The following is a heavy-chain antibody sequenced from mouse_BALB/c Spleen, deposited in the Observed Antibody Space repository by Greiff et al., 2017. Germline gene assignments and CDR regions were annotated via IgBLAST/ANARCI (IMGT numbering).Heavy chain of an antibody. V-gene: IGHV2-2*02. D-gene: IGHD2-10*02. Sequence: QVQLQQSGPGLVQPSQSLSITCTVSGFSLTSYGVHWVRQSPGKGLEWLGVIWSGGSTDYNAAFISRLSISKDNSKSQVFFKMNSLQANDTAIYYCARTEYGNVFAYWGQGTLVTVSA. CDR2: IWSGGST. J-gene: IGHJ3*01. CDR1: GFSLTSYG. CDR3: ARTEYGNVFAY.